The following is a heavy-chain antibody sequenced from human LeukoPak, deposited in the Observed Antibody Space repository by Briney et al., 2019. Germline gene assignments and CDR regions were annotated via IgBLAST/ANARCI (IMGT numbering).Heavy chain of an antibody. Sequence: GASLRLSCAASGFTFSSYAMSWVRQAPGKGLEWVSAISGSGGSTYYADSVKGRFTISRDNSKNTLYLQMNSLRAEGTAVYYCAKVKAPYDFWSGYYSPFNYWGQGTLVTVSS. CDR3: AKVKAPYDFWSGYYSPFNY. J-gene: IGHJ4*02. CDR1: GFTFSSYA. D-gene: IGHD3-3*01. V-gene: IGHV3-23*01. CDR2: ISGSGGST.